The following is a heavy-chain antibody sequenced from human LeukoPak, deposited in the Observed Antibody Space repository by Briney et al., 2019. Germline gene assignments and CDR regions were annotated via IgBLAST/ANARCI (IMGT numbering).Heavy chain of an antibody. V-gene: IGHV4-31*03. Sequence: SQTLSLTCTVSGGSISSGGYYWSWIRQHPGKGLEWIGYIYYSGSTYYNPSLKSRVTISVDTSKNQFSLKLSSVTAADTAVYYCARVSGTTGPLSISFDYWGQGTLVTVSS. CDR2: IYYSGST. CDR3: ARVSGTTGPLSISFDY. D-gene: IGHD1-7*01. CDR1: GGSISSGGYY. J-gene: IGHJ4*02.